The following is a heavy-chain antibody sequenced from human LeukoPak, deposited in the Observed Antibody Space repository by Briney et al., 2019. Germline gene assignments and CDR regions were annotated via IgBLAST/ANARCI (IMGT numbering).Heavy chain of an antibody. CDR1: GGSISSSSYY. Sequence: PSETLSLTCTVSGGSISSSSYYWGWIRQPPGKGLEWIGSIYYSGSTYYNPSLKSRVTISVDTSKNQFSLKLSSVTAADTAVYYCSLYSSSWYESKAGFDYWGQGTLVTVPS. V-gene: IGHV4-39*01. D-gene: IGHD6-13*01. CDR3: SLYSSSWYESKAGFDY. CDR2: IYYSGST. J-gene: IGHJ4*02.